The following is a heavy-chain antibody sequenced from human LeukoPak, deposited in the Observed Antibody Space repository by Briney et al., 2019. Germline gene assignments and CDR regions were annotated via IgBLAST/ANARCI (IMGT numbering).Heavy chain of an antibody. J-gene: IGHJ6*03. CDR2: VNLDGNAR. V-gene: IGHV3-7*05. CDR1: GFNFDVSW. Sequence: PGGSLRLSCTASGFNFDVSWMSWVRQTPGKGLEWVANVNLDGNARFYAGSVKGRFTISRDIAKNSLFLQMNSLRAEDTAVYYCVRPRGTYYMDVWGQGTTVTVSS. CDR3: VRPRGTYYMDV. D-gene: IGHD7-27*01.